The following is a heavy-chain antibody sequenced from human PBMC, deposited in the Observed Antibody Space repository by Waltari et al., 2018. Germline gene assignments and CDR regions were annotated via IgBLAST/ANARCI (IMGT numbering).Heavy chain of an antibody. D-gene: IGHD6-19*01. J-gene: IGHJ4*02. Sequence: QVQLQQWGAGLLKPSETLSLTCAVYGGSFSGYYWSWIRQPPGKGLEWIGEINHSGSTNYNPSLKSRVTISVDTSKNQFSLKLSSVTAADTAVYYCARGSGSGSPKHFDYWGQGTLVTVSS. V-gene: IGHV4-34*01. CDR2: INHSGST. CDR3: ARGSGSGSPKHFDY. CDR1: GGSFSGYY.